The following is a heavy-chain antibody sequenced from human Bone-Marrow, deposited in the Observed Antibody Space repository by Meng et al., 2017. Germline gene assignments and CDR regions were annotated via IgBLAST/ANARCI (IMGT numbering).Heavy chain of an antibody. Sequence: GQCVRSARGVKSPGSSVKVSCKASGGTFSSYAISWVRQAPGQGLEWMGGIIPIFGTANYAQKFQGRVTITADKSTSTAYMELSSLRSEDTAVYYCAREGAYGSGYTPWGQGTLVTGSS. CDR1: GGTFSSYA. CDR3: AREGAYGSGYTP. J-gene: IGHJ5*02. D-gene: IGHD3-22*01. CDR2: IIPIFGTA. V-gene: IGHV1-69*06.